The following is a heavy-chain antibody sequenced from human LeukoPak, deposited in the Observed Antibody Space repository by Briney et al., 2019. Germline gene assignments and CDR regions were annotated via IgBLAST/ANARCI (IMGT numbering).Heavy chain of an antibody. J-gene: IGHJ3*02. Sequence: SVKVSCKASGGTFSSYTISWVRQAPGQGLEWTGRIIPILGIANYAQKFQGRVTITADKSTSTAYMELSSLRSEDTAVYYCARDLSDYDFWSGYYDDAFDIWGQGTMVTVSS. CDR2: IIPILGIA. CDR3: ARDLSDYDFWSGYYDDAFDI. CDR1: GGTFSSYT. D-gene: IGHD3-3*01. V-gene: IGHV1-69*04.